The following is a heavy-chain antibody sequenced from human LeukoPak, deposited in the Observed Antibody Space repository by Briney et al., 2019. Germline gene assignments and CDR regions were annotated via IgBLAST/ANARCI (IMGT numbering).Heavy chain of an antibody. D-gene: IGHD6-19*01. CDR3: AKSNLYSNGLYRY. CDR1: GFTFSRYA. Sequence: GGALRLSCAGSGFTFSRYAMSWVRQAPGKGLEWVSSIISSGVITYYADSVKAPFTISRDNSKNTLSLQMNSLRAEDTAVYYCAKSNLYSNGLYRYWGQGTLVTVSS. J-gene: IGHJ4*02. V-gene: IGHV3-23*01. CDR2: IISSGVIT.